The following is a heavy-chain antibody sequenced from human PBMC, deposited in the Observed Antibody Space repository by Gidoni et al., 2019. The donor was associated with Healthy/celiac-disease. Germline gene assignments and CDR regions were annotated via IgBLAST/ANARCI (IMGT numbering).Heavy chain of an antibody. CDR3: ARGIVVSNFDY. V-gene: IGHV4-31*03. J-gene: IGHJ4*02. Sequence: QVQLQESGPGLVKPSQTLSLTCTVSGGSISSGGYYWSWIRQHPGKGLEWIGYIYYIGSTYYNPSLKSRVTISIDTSKNQFSLKLSSVTAADTAVYYCARGIVVSNFDYWGQGTLVTVSS. D-gene: IGHD2-21*01. CDR1: GGSISSGGYY. CDR2: IYYIGST.